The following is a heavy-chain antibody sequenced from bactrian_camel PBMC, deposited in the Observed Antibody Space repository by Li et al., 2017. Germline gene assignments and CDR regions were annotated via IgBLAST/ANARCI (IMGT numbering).Heavy chain of an antibody. CDR3: ATDWRGMGWPPHSSDYNY. CDR1: GFTFSRYA. V-gene: IGHV3S31*01. Sequence: VQLVESGGGLVQPGGTLRLSCEPSGFTFSRYAMIWVRQAPGKGLEWVSVINSGRGITYYADAVKGRFTISRDNGKNTLYLHLNSLKPEDTAMYYCATDWRGMGWPPHSSDYNYWGRGTQVTVS. D-gene: IGHD5*01. J-gene: IGHJ4*01. CDR2: INSGRGIT.